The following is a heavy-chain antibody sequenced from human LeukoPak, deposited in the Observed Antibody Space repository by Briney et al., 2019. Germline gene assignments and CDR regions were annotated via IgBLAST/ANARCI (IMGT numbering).Heavy chain of an antibody. Sequence: GGSLRLSCAASGFTVSSNYMSWVRQAPGKGLEWVSVIYSGGSTYYADSVKGRFTISRDNSRNTLYLQMNSLRAEDTAVYYCATSSSGRSYYYGMDVRGQGTTVTVSS. V-gene: IGHV3-53*01. D-gene: IGHD6-6*01. J-gene: IGHJ6*02. CDR2: IYSGGST. CDR1: GFTVSSNY. CDR3: ATSSSGRSYYYGMDV.